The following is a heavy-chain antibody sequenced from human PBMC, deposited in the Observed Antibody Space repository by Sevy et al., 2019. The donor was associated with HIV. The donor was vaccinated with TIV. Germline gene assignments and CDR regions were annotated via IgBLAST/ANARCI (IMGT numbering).Heavy chain of an antibody. V-gene: IGHV5-51*01. CDR1: GYSFSSYW. Sequence: GESLKISCRGSGYSFSSYWIGWVRQMPGKGLEWMGIIYPGDSATRDSPSFQGQVTISADKSISTAYLQWSSLKASDTAMYYCASEYYYDSSGYYYNENAYDIWGQGTMVTVSS. CDR2: IYPGDSAT. J-gene: IGHJ3*02. D-gene: IGHD3-22*01. CDR3: ASEYYYDSSGYYYNENAYDI.